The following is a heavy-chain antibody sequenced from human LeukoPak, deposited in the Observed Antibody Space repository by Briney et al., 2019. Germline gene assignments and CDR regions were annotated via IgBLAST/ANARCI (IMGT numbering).Heavy chain of an antibody. Sequence: GGSLRLSCAASGFTFSSYSMNWVRQAPGKGLEWVSSISSSSSYIYYADSVKGRFTISRDNAKNSLYLQMNSLRAEDTAVYYCAREDYCTNGVCYYGDYYFYGMDVWGQGTTVTVSS. CDR2: ISSSSSYI. J-gene: IGHJ6*02. CDR1: GFTFSSYS. V-gene: IGHV3-21*01. CDR3: AREDYCTNGVCYYGDYYFYGMDV. D-gene: IGHD2-8*01.